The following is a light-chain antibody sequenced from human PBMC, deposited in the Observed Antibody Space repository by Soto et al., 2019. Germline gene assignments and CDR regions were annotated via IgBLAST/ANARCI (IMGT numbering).Light chain of an antibody. CDR1: PSVTNY. V-gene: IGKV3-11*01. J-gene: IGKJ5*01. Sequence: TQSPSTLSASVGDRVTITCRASPSVTNYLAWYQQKPGQAPRLVIYGAFNRATGIPARFSGSGSGTDFTLTISSLEPEDFAVYYCQQRNIWPPVTFGQGTRLEL. CDR2: GAF. CDR3: QQRNIWPPVT.